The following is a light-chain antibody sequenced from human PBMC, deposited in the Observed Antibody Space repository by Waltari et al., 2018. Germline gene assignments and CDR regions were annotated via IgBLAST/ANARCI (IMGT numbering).Light chain of an antibody. Sequence: QSVLTQPPSVSAAPRQRVTISCSGSTSNIANNAVNWYQQLPGKAPKLLIYYDDLLPSGVSDRFSASKSGTSASLAISGLQSEDEADYYCSVWDDSLNGQVFGGGTKLTVL. J-gene: IGLJ2*01. CDR3: SVWDDSLNGQV. CDR1: TSNIANNA. CDR2: YDD. V-gene: IGLV1-36*01.